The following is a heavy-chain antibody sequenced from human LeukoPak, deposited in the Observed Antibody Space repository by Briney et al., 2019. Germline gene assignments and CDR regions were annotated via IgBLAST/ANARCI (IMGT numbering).Heavy chain of an antibody. CDR2: ISWNSGSI. Sequence: GRSLRLSCAASGFTFDDYAMHWVRQVPGKGLEWVSGISWNSGSIGYADSVKGRFTISRDNAKNSLYLQMNSLRAEDTAVYYCATEARGLGVWGKGTTVTISS. CDR3: ATEARGLGV. J-gene: IGHJ6*04. V-gene: IGHV3-9*01. CDR1: GFTFDDYA. D-gene: IGHD3-10*01.